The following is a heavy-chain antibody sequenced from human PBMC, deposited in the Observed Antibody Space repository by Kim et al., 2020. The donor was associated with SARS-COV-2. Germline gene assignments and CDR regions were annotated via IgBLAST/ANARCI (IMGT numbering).Heavy chain of an antibody. V-gene: IGHV4-59*01. CDR2: VYSSGST. CDR3: ARDGTPGAVAGSWFEP. Sequence: SETLSLTCSVSDDSISSYYWNWIRQPPGKGLEWICNVYSSGSTNYNPSLKSRVTISIDTSKKQFSLKLIIVTAADTAVYYCARDGTPGAVAGSWFEPLG. CDR1: DDSISSYY. D-gene: IGHD6-19*01. J-gene: IGHJ5*02.